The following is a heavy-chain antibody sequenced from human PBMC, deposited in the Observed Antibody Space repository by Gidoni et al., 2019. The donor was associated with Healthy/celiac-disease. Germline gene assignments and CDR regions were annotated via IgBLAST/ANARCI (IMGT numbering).Heavy chain of an antibody. Sequence: EVQLVQSGAEVKKPGAYLKIPCTGSGYSFTSYWIGRVRQMPGKGLGWMGIIYPGDSDTRYSPSFQGQVTISADKSISTAYLQWSSLKASDTAMYYCARRLGSSRLNNWFDPWGQGTLVTVSS. CDR3: ARRLGSSRLNNWFDP. V-gene: IGHV5-51*03. D-gene: IGHD1-26*01. CDR2: IYPGDSDT. J-gene: IGHJ5*02. CDR1: GYSFTSYW.